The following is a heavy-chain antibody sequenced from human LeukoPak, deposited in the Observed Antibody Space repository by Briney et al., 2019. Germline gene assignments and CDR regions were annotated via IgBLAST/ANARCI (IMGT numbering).Heavy chain of an antibody. J-gene: IGHJ4*02. Sequence: PGGSLRLSCAASGFTFSSCNMNWVRQAPGKGLEWVSYITSSSNVIYYADTVKGRFTISRDNAKNSLFLQTNSLRDEDTAVYYCVRDSPMAIFDYWGQGALVTVPS. V-gene: IGHV3-48*02. D-gene: IGHD5-24*01. CDR3: VRDSPMAIFDY. CDR2: ITSSSNVI. CDR1: GFTFSSCN.